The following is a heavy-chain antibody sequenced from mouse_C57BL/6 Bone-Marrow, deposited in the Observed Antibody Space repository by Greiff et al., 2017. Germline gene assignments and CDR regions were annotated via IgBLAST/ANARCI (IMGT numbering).Heavy chain of an antibody. CDR3: AISDRDDGYYSAWFAY. CDR2: IDPSDSET. Sequence: QVQLQQPGAELVRPGSSVKLSCKASGYTFTSYWMHWVKQRPIQGLEWIGNIDPSDSETHYNQKFKDKATLTVDKSSSTAYMQLSSLTSEDSAVYYWAISDRDDGYYSAWFAYWGQGTLVTVSA. V-gene: IGHV1-52*01. CDR1: GYTFTSYW. D-gene: IGHD2-3*01. J-gene: IGHJ3*01.